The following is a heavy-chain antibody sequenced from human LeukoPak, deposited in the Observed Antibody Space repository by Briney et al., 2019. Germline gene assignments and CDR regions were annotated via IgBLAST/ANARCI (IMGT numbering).Heavy chain of an antibody. CDR2: IYYSENT. CDR1: GGSFSGYY. D-gene: IGHD2-15*01. J-gene: IGHJ1*01. V-gene: IGHV4-59*05. Sequence: PSETLSLTCAVYGGSFSGYYWSWIRQPPGKGLDWIGSIYYSENTFYSPSLKSRLTISVDTSKNQFSLKLSSMTATDTAVYYCVGGRAEYFQNWGQGTLVTVSS. CDR3: VGGRAEYFQN.